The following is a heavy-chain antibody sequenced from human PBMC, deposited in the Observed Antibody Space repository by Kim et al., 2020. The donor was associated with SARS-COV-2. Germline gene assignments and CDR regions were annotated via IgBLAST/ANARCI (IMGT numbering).Heavy chain of an antibody. Sequence: ASVKVSCKASGYTFTSYGISWVRQAPGQGLEWMGWISAYNGNTNYAQKLQGRVTMTTDTSTSTAYMELRSLRSDDTAVYYCARDYQRDYFALGARRRRWFDPWGQGTLVTVSS. J-gene: IGHJ5*02. CDR3: ARDYQRDYFALGARRRRWFDP. CDR2: ISAYNGNT. CDR1: GYTFTSYG. V-gene: IGHV1-18*01. D-gene: IGHD4-17*01.